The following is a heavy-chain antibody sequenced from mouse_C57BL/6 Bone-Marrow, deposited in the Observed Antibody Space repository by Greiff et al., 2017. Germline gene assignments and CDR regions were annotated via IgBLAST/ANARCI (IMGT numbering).Heavy chain of an antibody. Sequence: QVQLQQSGPGLVQPSQSLSITCTVSGFSLTSYGVHWVRQSPGKGLEWLGVIWSGGSTDYNAAFISRLSISKDNSKSQVFFKMNSLQADDTAIYYCARWGTTVVGPYAMDYWGQGTSVTVSS. J-gene: IGHJ4*01. D-gene: IGHD1-1*01. CDR2: IWSGGST. V-gene: IGHV2-2*01. CDR3: ARWGTTVVGPYAMDY. CDR1: GFSLTSYG.